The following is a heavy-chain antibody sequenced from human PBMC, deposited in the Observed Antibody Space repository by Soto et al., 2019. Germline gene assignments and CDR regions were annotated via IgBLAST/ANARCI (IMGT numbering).Heavy chain of an antibody. CDR2: ISAYNGNT. D-gene: IGHD2-15*01. CDR3: ARDGGSDIVLVVAANDAFDI. Sequence: QVQLVQSGAEVKKPGASVKVSCKASGYTFTSYGISWVRQAPGQGLEWMGWISAYNGNTNYAQKLQGRVTMTTDTPXXAXEXXRRSLRPDDTALYYCARDGGSDIVLVVAANDAFDIWGQGTMVTVSS. CDR1: GYTFTSYG. J-gene: IGHJ3*02. V-gene: IGHV1-18*01.